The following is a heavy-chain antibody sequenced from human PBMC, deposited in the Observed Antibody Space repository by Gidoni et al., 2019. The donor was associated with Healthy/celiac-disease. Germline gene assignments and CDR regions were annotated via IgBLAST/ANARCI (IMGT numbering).Heavy chain of an antibody. J-gene: IGHJ4*02. CDR3: ASRPTDSGLDY. CDR2: IIPIFGTA. CDR1: GGPFSSYA. D-gene: IGHD3-22*01. Sequence: QVQLVQSGAEVKKPGSSVKVSCKAYGGPFSSYAISWVRQAPGQGLEGMGGIIPIFGTANYAQKFQGRVTITADESTSTAYMELSSLRSEDTAVYYCASRPTDSGLDYWGQGTLVTVSS. V-gene: IGHV1-69*01.